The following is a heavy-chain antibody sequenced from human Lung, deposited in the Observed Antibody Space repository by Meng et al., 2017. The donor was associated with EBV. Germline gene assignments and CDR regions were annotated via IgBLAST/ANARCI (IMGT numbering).Heavy chain of an antibody. D-gene: IGHD4-11*01. CDR2: ISDTGHNK. Sequence: QGRRGGSGGGVVQPGRSLRLPCAAAGFDFDPYAVHWVRQAPGKGLEWVAVISDTGHNKYFADSVRGRFTISRDNSKNMVSLQMNSLRPGDTATYYCAIIPYSNAWGQGTLVTVSS. J-gene: IGHJ5*02. CDR3: AIIPYSNA. CDR1: GFDFDPYA. V-gene: IGHV3-30-3*01.